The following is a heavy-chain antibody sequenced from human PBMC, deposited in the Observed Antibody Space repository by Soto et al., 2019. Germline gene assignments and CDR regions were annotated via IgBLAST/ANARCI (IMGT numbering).Heavy chain of an antibody. CDR1: GFTFSGYW. V-gene: IGHV3-7*05. CDR3: VRGGSDVDA. CDR2: IKHDGSEK. D-gene: IGHD3-10*01. J-gene: IGHJ5*02. Sequence: EVQLVESGGGLVQPGGSLRLSCAASGFTFSGYWMTWVRQAPGKGLEWVGNIKHDGSEKNYVDSVKGRFTFSRDNAKNSLYLQMNSLRVEDTAVYYCVRGGSDVDAWGQGTLVTVSS.